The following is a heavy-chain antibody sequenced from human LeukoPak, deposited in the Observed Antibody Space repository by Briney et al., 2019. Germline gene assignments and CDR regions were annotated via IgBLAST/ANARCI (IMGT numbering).Heavy chain of an antibody. J-gene: IGHJ4*02. Sequence: GGSLRLSCAVSGITLSNYGMSWVRQAPGKGLEWVAGIGGSGGRTSYADSVKGRFTVSRDNPKNTLYLQMNSLRAEDTAVYFCAKRGVVIRVILVGFHKEANYFDSWGQGALVTVSS. V-gene: IGHV3-23*01. CDR1: GITLSNYG. CDR3: AKRGVVIRVILVGFHKEANYFDS. D-gene: IGHD3-22*01. CDR2: IGGSGGRT.